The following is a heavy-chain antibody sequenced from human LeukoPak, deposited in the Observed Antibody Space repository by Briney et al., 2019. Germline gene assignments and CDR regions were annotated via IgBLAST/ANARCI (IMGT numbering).Heavy chain of an antibody. CDR1: GGSISSSSYY. CDR2: IYYSGST. Sequence: SETVSLNCTVSGGSISSSSYYWGWIRQPPGKGLEWIGSIYYSGSTYYNPSLKSRVTVSVVQAKNQFYMKLNSVTAADTVVDNCASQPTLGYDFWSGATGEYYYYYYYMDVWGKGTTVTVSS. J-gene: IGHJ6*03. D-gene: IGHD3-3*01. V-gene: IGHV4-39*01. CDR3: ASQPTLGYDFWSGATGEYYYYYYYMDV.